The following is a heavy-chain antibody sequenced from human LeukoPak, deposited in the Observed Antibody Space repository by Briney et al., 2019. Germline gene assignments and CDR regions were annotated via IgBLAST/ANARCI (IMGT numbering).Heavy chain of an antibody. V-gene: IGHV4-4*07. CDR2: IYTSGST. CDR1: GGSISSYY. CDR3: ARGPLYSNYVDY. D-gene: IGHD4-11*01. J-gene: IGHJ4*02. Sequence: SETLTLTCTVSGGSISSYYWTWIRQAAGKGLEWIGRIYTSGSTNYNPSLKSRVTMSVDTSKNHFSLKLSSVTAADTAVYYCARGPLYSNYVDYWGQGTLVTVSS.